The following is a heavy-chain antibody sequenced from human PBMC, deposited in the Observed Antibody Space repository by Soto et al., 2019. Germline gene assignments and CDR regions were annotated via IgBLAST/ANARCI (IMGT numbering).Heavy chain of an antibody. Sequence: TGGSLRLSCAASGFTFSRYSMHWVRQAPGKGLEWVAAISYDETNESYADSVKGRFTISRDTSKNTLFLQMNSLRPEDTAVYFCSRAPFDSSGYFGYWGQGALVTVSS. D-gene: IGHD3-22*01. V-gene: IGHV3-30-3*01. CDR3: SRAPFDSSGYFGY. J-gene: IGHJ4*02. CDR1: GFTFSRYS. CDR2: ISYDETNE.